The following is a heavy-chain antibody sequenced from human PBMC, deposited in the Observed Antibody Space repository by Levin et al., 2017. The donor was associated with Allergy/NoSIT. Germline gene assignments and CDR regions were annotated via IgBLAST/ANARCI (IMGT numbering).Heavy chain of an antibody. CDR1: GFTFSSYD. J-gene: IGHJ5*02. D-gene: IGHD6-6*01. V-gene: IGHV3-13*01. CDR2: IGSDGNT. CDR3: TRGRYYSSSSGWFDP. Sequence: GGSLRLSCAASGFTFSSYDMHWVRQATGKGLEWVSAIGSDGNTYYPGSVKGRFTISRENAKNSLYLQMDSLRAGDTAVYYCTRGRYYSSSSGWFDPWGQGTLVTVSS.